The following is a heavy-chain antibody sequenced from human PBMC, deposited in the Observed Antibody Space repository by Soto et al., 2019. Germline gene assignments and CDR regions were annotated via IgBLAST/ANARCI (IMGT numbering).Heavy chain of an antibody. CDR1: GYTFTGYY. V-gene: IGHV1-2*02. CDR3: ARDLGYYDSSGPFDY. J-gene: IGHJ4*02. D-gene: IGHD3-22*01. CDR2: INPNSGGT. Sequence: GASVKVSCKASGYTFTGYYMHWVRQAPGQGLEWMGWINPNSGGTNYAQKFQGRVTMTRDTSISTAYTELSRLRSGDTAVYYCARDLGYYDSSGPFDYWGQGTPVTVSS.